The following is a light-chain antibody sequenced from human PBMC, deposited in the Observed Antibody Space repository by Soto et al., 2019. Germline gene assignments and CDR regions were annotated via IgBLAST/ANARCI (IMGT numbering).Light chain of an antibody. CDR2: EVS. CDR1: SSDVGGYNF. J-gene: IGLJ2*01. V-gene: IGLV2-14*01. Sequence: QSALTQPASVSGSPGQSITISCTGTSSDVGGYNFVSWYQHHPGQAPKLLIYEVSNRPSGVSNRFSASKSANTASLTISGLQAEDEADYYCSSYTGSRTPVVFGGGTKLTVL. CDR3: SSYTGSRTPVV.